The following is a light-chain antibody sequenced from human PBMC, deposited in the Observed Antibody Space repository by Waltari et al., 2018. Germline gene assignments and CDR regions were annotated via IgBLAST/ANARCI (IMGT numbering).Light chain of an antibody. CDR2: DAS. CDR1: QNINKY. J-gene: IGKJ1*01. CDR3: QKYGSLPAT. V-gene: IGKV3-20*01. Sequence: EIMLTQSPGTLSLSPGERATLSCRASQNINKYLAWYQHKPGQAPRLLIYDASSRATGIPDRFSGSGSWTDFSLTISRLEPEDFAVYYCQKYGSLPATFGQGTKVEIK.